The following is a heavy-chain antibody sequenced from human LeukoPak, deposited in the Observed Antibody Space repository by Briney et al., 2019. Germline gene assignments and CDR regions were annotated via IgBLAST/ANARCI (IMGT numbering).Heavy chain of an antibody. D-gene: IGHD3-3*01. V-gene: IGHV3-53*01. CDR1: GFTVSNNY. Sequence: PGGSLRLSCAASGFTVSNNYVAWVRQAPGKGLEWVSVIHDGGSTYYADSVKGRFALSRDNSKNTVYLQMNSLRADDTAVFYCARVHYTYSWGNYYCYMDVWGTGATVTVSS. CDR3: ARVHYTYSWGNYYCYMDV. J-gene: IGHJ6*03. CDR2: IHDGGST.